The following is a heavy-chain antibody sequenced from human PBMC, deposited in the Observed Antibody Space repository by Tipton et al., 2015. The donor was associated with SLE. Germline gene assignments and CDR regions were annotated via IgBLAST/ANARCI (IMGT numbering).Heavy chain of an antibody. V-gene: IGHV4-31*03. CDR1: GDSINSDGYF. CDR3: ARDLHGGYRGGAFDI. D-gene: IGHD5-12*01. J-gene: IGHJ3*02. CDR2: IYYSGST. Sequence: TLSLTCTVSGDSINSDGYFWTWIRQPPGKGLEWIGYIYYSGSTYYNPSLQSRLTMSVDTSRNQFSLKLSSVTAADTAVYYCARDLHGGYRGGAFDIWGQGTMVTVSS.